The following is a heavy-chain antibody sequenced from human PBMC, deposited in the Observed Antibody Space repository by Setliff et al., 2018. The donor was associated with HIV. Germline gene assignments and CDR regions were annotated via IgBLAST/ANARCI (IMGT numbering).Heavy chain of an antibody. CDR1: GYTFTNYI. J-gene: IGHJ4*02. D-gene: IGHD2-2*01. CDR3: ARGYCTSSSCPLGADY. CDR2: ISAYNGNT. Sequence: ASVKVSCKASGYTFTNYIIIWVRQAPGQGLEWMGWISAYNGNTNYAQKLQGRVTMTTDTSTSTAYMELSSLRSEDTAVYYCARGYCTSSSCPLGADYWGQGTLVTVS. V-gene: IGHV1-18*01.